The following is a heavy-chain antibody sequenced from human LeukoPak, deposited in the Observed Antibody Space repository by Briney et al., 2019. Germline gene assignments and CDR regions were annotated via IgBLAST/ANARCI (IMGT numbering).Heavy chain of an antibody. CDR2: INPNSGGT. Sequence: ASVKVSCKASGYTFTGYYIHWVRQAPGQGLEWMGWINPNSGGTNYAQKFQGRVTITTDESTSTAYMELSSLRSEDTAVYYCARSYYDSSGFDYWGQGTLVTVSS. V-gene: IGHV1-2*02. CDR3: ARSYYDSSGFDY. CDR1: GYTFTGYY. D-gene: IGHD3-22*01. J-gene: IGHJ4*02.